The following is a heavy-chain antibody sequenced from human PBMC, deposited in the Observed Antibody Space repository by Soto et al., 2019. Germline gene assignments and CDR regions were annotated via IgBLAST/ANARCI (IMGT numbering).Heavy chain of an antibody. D-gene: IGHD2-15*01. J-gene: IGHJ6*02. Sequence: EVQLVESGGGLIQPGGSLRLSCAASGFTVSSIYMHWVRQAPGKGLEWVSVLYSGGSTYYADSVKGRFTISRDNSKNTVYLQMNSLRAEDTAMYYCARDPGGSSYGYYGLDVWGQGTTVTVSS. CDR3: ARDPGGSSYGYYGLDV. V-gene: IGHV3-53*01. CDR2: LYSGGST. CDR1: GFTVSSIY.